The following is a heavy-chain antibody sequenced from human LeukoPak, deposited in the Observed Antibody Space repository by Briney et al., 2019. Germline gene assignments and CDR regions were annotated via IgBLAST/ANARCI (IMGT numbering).Heavy chain of an antibody. Sequence: SETLSLTCTVSGGSISSSSYYWGWIRQPPGKGLEWIRSIYYSGSTYYNPSLKSRVTISVDTSKNQFSLKLSSVTAADTAVYYCAREIAAYFDYWGQGTLVTVSS. V-gene: IGHV4-39*07. CDR1: GGSISSSSYY. D-gene: IGHD6-25*01. CDR3: AREIAAYFDY. J-gene: IGHJ4*02. CDR2: IYYSGST.